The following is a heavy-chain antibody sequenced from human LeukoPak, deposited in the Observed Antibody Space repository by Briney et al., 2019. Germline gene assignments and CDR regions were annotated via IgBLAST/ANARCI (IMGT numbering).Heavy chain of an antibody. CDR2: IRNRAKSYTT. CDR3: ARVGDYYDSRGYSTDAFDI. V-gene: IGHV3-72*01. D-gene: IGHD3-22*01. J-gene: IGHJ3*02. Sequence: GGSLRLSCAASGFTFSDHYMDWVRQAPGKGLEWVGRIRNRAKSYTTQYAPSVKDRFTISRDDSRNLLYLQMNSLKTEDTAVYFCARVGDYYDSRGYSTDAFDIWGQGTMVTVSS. CDR1: GFTFSDHY.